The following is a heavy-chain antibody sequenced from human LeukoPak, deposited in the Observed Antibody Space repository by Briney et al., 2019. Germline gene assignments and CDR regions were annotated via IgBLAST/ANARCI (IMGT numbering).Heavy chain of an antibody. CDR1: GFTFGHFA. D-gene: IGHD3-10*01. CDR3: AKLKRVGIAPFDD. Sequence: LTGGSLRLSCGVSGFTFGHFAMSWVRQAPGKGLQWVSTISGSGNKTYDADFVKGRFTISRDNSKNTLYLQMTGLRAEDTAVYYCAKLKRVGIAPFDDWGQGILVTVSS. CDR2: ISGSGNKT. V-gene: IGHV3-23*01. J-gene: IGHJ4*02.